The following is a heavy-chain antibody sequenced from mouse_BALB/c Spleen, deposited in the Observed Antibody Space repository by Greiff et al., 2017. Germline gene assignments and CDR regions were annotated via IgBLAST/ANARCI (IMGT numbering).Heavy chain of an antibody. Sequence: VQLQQSGPELVKPGASMKISCKASGYSFTGYTMNWVKQSHGKNLEWIGLINPYNGGTNFNEKFKSKATLTVDKSSSTAYMQLSSLTSEDSAVYYCTRGSGYAMDYWGQGTSVTVSS. CDR2: INPYNGGT. J-gene: IGHJ4*01. D-gene: IGHD3-2*02. V-gene: IGHV1-25*01. CDR3: TRGSGYAMDY. CDR1: GYSFTGYT.